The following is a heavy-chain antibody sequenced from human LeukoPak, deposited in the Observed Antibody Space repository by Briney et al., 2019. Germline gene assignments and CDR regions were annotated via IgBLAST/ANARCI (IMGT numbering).Heavy chain of an antibody. Sequence: SETLSLTCTVSGGSISSSGYCWGWIRQPPGKGLEWIASIYYSGSTYYNPSLKSRVTISVDTSKNQLSRKLSSLTAADTAVYYCARHEYSGSYYGLSWFDPWGQGTLVTVSS. CDR2: IYYSGST. V-gene: IGHV4-39*01. CDR1: GGSISSSGYC. D-gene: IGHD1-26*01. J-gene: IGHJ5*02. CDR3: ARHEYSGSYYGLSWFDP.